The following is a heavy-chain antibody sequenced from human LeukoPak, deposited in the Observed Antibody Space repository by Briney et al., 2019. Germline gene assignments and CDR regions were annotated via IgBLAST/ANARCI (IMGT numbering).Heavy chain of an antibody. V-gene: IGHV1-69*13. Sequence: SVKVSCKASGYTFTGYYMHWVRQAPGQGLEWMGGIIPIFGTANYAQKFQGRVTITADESTSTAYMELSSLRSEDTAVYYCARSLFWSGRYYYYYGMDVWGQGTTVTVSS. J-gene: IGHJ6*02. CDR2: IIPIFGTA. CDR3: ARSLFWSGRYYYYYGMDV. D-gene: IGHD3-3*01. CDR1: GYTFTGYY.